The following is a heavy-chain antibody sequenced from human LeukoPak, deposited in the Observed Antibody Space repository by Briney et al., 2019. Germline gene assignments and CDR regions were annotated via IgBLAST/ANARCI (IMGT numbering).Heavy chain of an antibody. Sequence: GGSLRLSCAASGFTFSTYNMNWVRQAPGKGLEWVSSISSSSSYIYYADSMKGRSTISRDNAKNSLYLQMNSLRAEDTAVYYCARDKAPYYFDYWGQGTLVTVSS. CDR2: ISSSSSYI. CDR3: ARDKAPYYFDY. V-gene: IGHV3-21*01. J-gene: IGHJ4*02. CDR1: GFTFSTYN.